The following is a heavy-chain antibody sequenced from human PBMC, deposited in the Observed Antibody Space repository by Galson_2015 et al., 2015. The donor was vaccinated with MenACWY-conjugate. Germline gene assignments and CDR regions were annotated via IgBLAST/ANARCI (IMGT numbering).Heavy chain of an antibody. D-gene: IGHD5-18*01. V-gene: IGHV5-10-1*01. Sequence: QSGAEVKKPGESLKISCKVSGYSFTTYWITWVRQVPGKGLEWMGRIDPSDSYTKYSPSFEGHVTISADKSISTAYLQWSSLRATDTAMYYCARLGYTYGRTTDFWGQGTLVTVSP. CDR3: ARLGYTYGRTTDF. J-gene: IGHJ4*02. CDR2: IDPSDSYT. CDR1: GYSFTTYW.